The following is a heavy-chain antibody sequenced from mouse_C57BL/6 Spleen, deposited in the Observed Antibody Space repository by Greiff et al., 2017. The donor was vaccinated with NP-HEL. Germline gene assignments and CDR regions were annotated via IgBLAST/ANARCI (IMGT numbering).Heavy chain of an antibody. V-gene: IGHV5-4*03. CDR1: GFTFSSYA. J-gene: IGHJ3*01. Sequence: EVMLVESGGGLVKPGGSLKLSCAASGFTFSSYAMSWVRQTPEKRLEWVATISDGGSYTYYPDNVKGRFTISRDNAKNNLYLQMSHLKSEDTAMYYCARGYYGSSGFAYWGQGTLVTVSA. D-gene: IGHD1-1*01. CDR3: ARGYYGSSGFAY. CDR2: ISDGGSYT.